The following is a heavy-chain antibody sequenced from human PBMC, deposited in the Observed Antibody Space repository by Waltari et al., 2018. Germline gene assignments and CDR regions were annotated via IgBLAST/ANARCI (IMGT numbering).Heavy chain of an antibody. V-gene: IGHV1-69*15. D-gene: IGHD1-26*01. CDR1: GGTFNNYA. Sequence: QVQLVQSGAEVRRPGSSVKVSCKASGGTFNNYAISWVRQAPGQGLEWMGRIIPRFGTANSAQKFQGRVSITADDSSSTAYMELISLRSDDTAVYYCARGSGRDASLFDYWGQGTLVTVSS. J-gene: IGHJ4*02. CDR3: ARGSGRDASLFDY. CDR2: IIPRFGTA.